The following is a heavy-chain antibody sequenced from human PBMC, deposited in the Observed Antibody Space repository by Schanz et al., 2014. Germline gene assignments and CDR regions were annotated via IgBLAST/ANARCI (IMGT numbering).Heavy chain of an antibody. V-gene: IGHV4-4*02. Sequence: QVQLQESGPGLVKPSGTLSLTCVVSGGSISSGVWWTWARQSPGKVLEWIGEIFHSGTTNYNPSLEIRGDISVNKTKIQFSLILSSVTAADTAVYYCTRSTLWSYDVWGRGTMVIVSS. D-gene: IGHD2-21*01. CDR3: TRSTLWSYDV. J-gene: IGHJ3*01. CDR1: GGSISSGVW. CDR2: IFHSGTT.